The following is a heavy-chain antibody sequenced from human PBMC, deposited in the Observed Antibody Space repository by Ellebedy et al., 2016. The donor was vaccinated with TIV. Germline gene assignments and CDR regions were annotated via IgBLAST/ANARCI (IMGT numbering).Heavy chain of an antibody. J-gene: IGHJ4*02. CDR2: VSEDGSEK. D-gene: IGHD2/OR15-2a*01. CDR1: RFTLSDYP. CDR3: VRGRNTAKSPFFDY. Sequence: PGGSLRLSCAASRFTLSDYPMVCVRQAPGKVPEWLASVSEDGSEKYFSDSVKGRLITSRDNSQNTLYLQMKNLGPEDTAVYYCVRGRNTAKSPFFDYWGQGTLVTVSS. V-gene: IGHV3-30*01.